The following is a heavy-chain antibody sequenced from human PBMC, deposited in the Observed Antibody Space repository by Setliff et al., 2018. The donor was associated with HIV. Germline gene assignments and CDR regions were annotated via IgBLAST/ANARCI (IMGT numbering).Heavy chain of an antibody. J-gene: IGHJ3*02. V-gene: IGHV3-66*01. D-gene: IGHD3-22*01. CDR1: GFTVSSNY. CDR2: IYSCGST. CDR3: ARAMVPDSSGYYRPPAFDI. Sequence: PGGSLRLSCAASGFTVSSNYMSWVRQAPGKGLEWVSVIYSCGSTYYADSVKGRFTISRDNSKNTLYLQMNSLRAEDTAVYYCARAMVPDSSGYYRPPAFDIWGQGTMVTVSS.